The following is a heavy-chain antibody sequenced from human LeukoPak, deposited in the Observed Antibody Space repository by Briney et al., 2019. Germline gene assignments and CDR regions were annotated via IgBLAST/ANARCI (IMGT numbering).Heavy chain of an antibody. D-gene: IGHD2-15*01. CDR2: IYSGGST. V-gene: IGHV3-53*01. Sequence: GGSLRLSCTASGFTFSSYAMNWVRQAPGKGLEWVSVIYSGGSTYYADSVKGRFTISRDNSKNTLYLQMNSLRAEDTAVYYCARDSGGSKSFDYWGQGTLVTVSS. CDR1: GFTFSSYA. J-gene: IGHJ4*02. CDR3: ARDSGGSKSFDY.